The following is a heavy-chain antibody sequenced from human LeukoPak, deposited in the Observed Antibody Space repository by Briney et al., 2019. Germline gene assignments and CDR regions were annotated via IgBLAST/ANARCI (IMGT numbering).Heavy chain of an antibody. Sequence: PSETLSLTCTVSGGSVSSGSYYWSWIRQPPGKGLEWIGYIYYSGSTNYNPSLKSRVTISVDTSKNQFSLKLGSVTAADTAVYYCARDSKHYYDSSGYYDYWGQGTLVTVSS. CDR2: IYYSGST. V-gene: IGHV4-61*01. CDR1: GGSVSSGSYY. CDR3: ARDSKHYYDSSGYYDY. J-gene: IGHJ4*02. D-gene: IGHD3-22*01.